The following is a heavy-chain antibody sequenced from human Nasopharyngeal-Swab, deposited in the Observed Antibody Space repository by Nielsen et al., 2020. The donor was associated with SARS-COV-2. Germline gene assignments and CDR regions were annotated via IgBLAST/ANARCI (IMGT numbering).Heavy chain of an antibody. CDR1: DGSISSGSYY. CDR3: ARDPGFSYYEGWFDP. J-gene: IGHJ5*02. D-gene: IGHD3-3*01. V-gene: IGHV4-61*02. CDR2: IYTSGST. Sequence: SETLSLTCTVSDGSISSGSYYWSWIRQPAGKGLEWIGRIYTSGSTNYNPSLKSRVTISVDTSKNQFSLKLSSVTAADTAVYYCARDPGFSYYEGWFDPWGQGTLVTVSS.